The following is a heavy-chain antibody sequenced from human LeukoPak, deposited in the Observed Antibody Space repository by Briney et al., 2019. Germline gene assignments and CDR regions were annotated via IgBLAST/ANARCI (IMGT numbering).Heavy chain of an antibody. CDR3: ARASQQLMLFWFDP. Sequence: PSETLSLTCTVSGGSISSSSYYWGWIRQPPGKGLEWIGSIYYSGSTYYNPSLKSRVTISVDTSKNQFSLKLSSVTAADTAVYYCARASQQLMLFWFDPWGQGTLVTVSS. CDR1: GGSISSSSYY. D-gene: IGHD6-13*01. J-gene: IGHJ5*02. V-gene: IGHV4-39*07. CDR2: IYYSGST.